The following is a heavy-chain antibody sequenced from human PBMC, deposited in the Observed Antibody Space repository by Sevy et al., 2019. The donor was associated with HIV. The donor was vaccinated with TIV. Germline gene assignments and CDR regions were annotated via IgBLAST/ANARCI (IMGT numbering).Heavy chain of an antibody. CDR2: IIPIFATA. CDR1: GGTFSSYA. D-gene: IGHD6-6*01. V-gene: IGHV1-69*13. CDR3: ARGLIATRRGGGYYFDY. J-gene: IGHJ4*02. Sequence: ASVNVSCKASGGTFSSYAISWVRQAPGQGLEWMGGIIPIFATANYAQKFQGRVTVTADESTSTAYMELSSLRSEDTAVYYCARGLIATRRGGGYYFDYWGQGTLVTVSS.